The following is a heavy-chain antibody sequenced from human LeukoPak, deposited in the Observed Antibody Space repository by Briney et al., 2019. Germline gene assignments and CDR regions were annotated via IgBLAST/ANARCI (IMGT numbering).Heavy chain of an antibody. CDR2: IKQDGSEK. D-gene: IGHD2-15*01. CDR3: ARASFCSGGSRSIYYYYYMDV. CDR1: GFTFSSYW. V-gene: IGHV3-7*01. J-gene: IGHJ6*03. Sequence: GGSLRLSCAASGFTFSSYWMSWVRQAPGKGLEWVANIKQDGSEKYYVDSVKGRFTISRDNAKNSLYLQMNSLRAEDTAVYYCARASFCSGGSRSIYYYYYMDVWGKGTTVTVSS.